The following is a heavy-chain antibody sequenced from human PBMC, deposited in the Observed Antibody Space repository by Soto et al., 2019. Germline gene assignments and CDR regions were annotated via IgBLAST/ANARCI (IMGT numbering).Heavy chain of an antibody. V-gene: IGHV4-39*01. CDR3: ARHQAGNNYDYYLDV. CDR2: VAYSGST. CDR1: GGSINSGTFY. Sequence: SETLSLTCTVSGGSINSGTFYWGWIRQSPGTGLEWIGNVAYSGSTFYNPSLKSRVTISVDTSKSQFSLSLNSVTATDTAIYYCARHQAGNNYDYYLDVWGKGTTVTVSS. J-gene: IGHJ6*03.